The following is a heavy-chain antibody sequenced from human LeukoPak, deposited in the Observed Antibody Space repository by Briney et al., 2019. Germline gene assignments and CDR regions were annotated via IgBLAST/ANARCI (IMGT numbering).Heavy chain of an antibody. CDR3: ARLSTVTRARFDY. V-gene: IGHV3-7*01. Sequence: GGSLRLSCVASGFTFKNNWMSWVRQTPGKGLEWVANINQDGSEKYYVDSVKGRFTISRDNAENSVYLQMNSLRAEDTAVYHCARLSTVTRARFDYWGQGTLVTVSS. D-gene: IGHD4-17*01. J-gene: IGHJ4*02. CDR2: INQDGSEK. CDR1: GFTFKNNW.